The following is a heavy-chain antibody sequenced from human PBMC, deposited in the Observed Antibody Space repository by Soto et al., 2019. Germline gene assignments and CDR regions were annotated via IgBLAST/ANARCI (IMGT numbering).Heavy chain of an antibody. CDR3: AVPAATFDY. V-gene: IGHV3-7*03. J-gene: IGHJ4*02. Sequence: EVQMVESGGGLVQPGGSLRLSCAASGFTIRMYWMSWVRQAPGKGLEWVANINEDGSERDYVDSVRGRFTISRDNAKNSLYLEMSSLRDEETAVYYCAVPAATFDYWGQGTLVTVSS. CDR2: INEDGSER. CDR1: GFTIRMYW. D-gene: IGHD6-13*01.